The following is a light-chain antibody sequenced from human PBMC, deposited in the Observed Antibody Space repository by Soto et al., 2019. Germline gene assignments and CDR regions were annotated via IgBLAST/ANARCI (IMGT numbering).Light chain of an antibody. CDR3: QHYGNSPPSVT. CDR1: QSVSSSY. CDR2: DTS. J-gene: IGKJ3*01. Sequence: EIVLMQSPDTLSLSPGERATLSCSASQSVSSSYLAWYQQKPGQAPRLLIYDTSTRATGIPARFSGSGSGTNFTLTINRLEPEDFAVYYCQHYGNSPPSVTFGPGTKVDIK. V-gene: IGKV3-20*01.